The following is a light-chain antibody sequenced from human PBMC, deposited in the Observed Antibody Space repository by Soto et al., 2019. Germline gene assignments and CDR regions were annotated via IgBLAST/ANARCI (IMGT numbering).Light chain of an antibody. Sequence: TQSPVTLSLSPWAIATLSGMASQSVSTHLAWYQQTPGQATRLIIYGGYTRATGIPDRFSGSGSGTDFTLTISSLQSEDFAVYYCQQYSNWPQTFGQGTKVDIK. CDR2: GGY. CDR1: QSVSTH. CDR3: QQYSNWPQT. J-gene: IGKJ1*01. V-gene: IGKV3-15*01.